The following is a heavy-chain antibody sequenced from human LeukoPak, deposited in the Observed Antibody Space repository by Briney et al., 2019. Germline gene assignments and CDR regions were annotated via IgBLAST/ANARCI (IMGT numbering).Heavy chain of an antibody. J-gene: IGHJ4*02. Sequence: SETLSLTCTVSGGSISSYYWSWIRQPPGKGLEWIGYIYYSGSTNYNPSLKSRVTISVDTSKNQFSLKLSSVTAADTAVYYCARHFSSYGSGSPIRYWGQGTLVTVSS. CDR2: IYYSGST. CDR3: ARHFSSYGSGSPIRY. D-gene: IGHD3-10*01. CDR1: GGSISSYY. V-gene: IGHV4-59*08.